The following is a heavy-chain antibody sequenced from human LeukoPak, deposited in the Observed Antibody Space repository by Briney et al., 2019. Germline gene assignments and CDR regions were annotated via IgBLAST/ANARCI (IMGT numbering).Heavy chain of an antibody. CDR2: IRSDSRNE. V-gene: IGHV3-33*01. D-gene: IGHD5/OR15-5a*01. Sequence: PGGSLRLSCAASGFTFSAYGMHWVRQAPGMGPEWVAVIRSDSRNEYYADSVKGRFTISRDNSNNTLYLQMNSLRADDTALYYCARELPNGHGVYGHCDYWGQGTLVTVSS. CDR3: ARELPNGHGVYGHCDY. J-gene: IGHJ4*02. CDR1: GFTFSAYG.